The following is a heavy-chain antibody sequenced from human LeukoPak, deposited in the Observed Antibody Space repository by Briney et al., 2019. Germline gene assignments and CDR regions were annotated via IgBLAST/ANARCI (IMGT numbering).Heavy chain of an antibody. CDR1: GFTFSSYS. CDR3: ARASSSWYSWFDP. D-gene: IGHD6-13*01. CDR2: ISSSSSYI. V-gene: IGHV3-21*01. J-gene: IGHJ5*02. Sequence: GGSLRLSCAASGFTFSSYSMNWVRQAPGKGLEWVSSISSSSSYIYYADSVKGRFTISSDNAKNSLYLQMNSLRAEDTAVYYCARASSSWYSWFDPWGQGTLVTVSS.